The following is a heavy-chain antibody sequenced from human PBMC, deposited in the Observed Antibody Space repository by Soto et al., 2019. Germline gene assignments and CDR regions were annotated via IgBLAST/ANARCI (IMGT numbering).Heavy chain of an antibody. V-gene: IGHV4-59*08. D-gene: IGHD1-1*01. CDR2: IYYSGST. CDR1: GGSINSYY. J-gene: IGHJ5*02. CDR3: ARSGNWYGVWFDP. Sequence: SETLSLTCTVSGGSINSYYWSWIRQPPGKGLEWIGYIYYSGSTNYNPSLESRVTISVDTSKNQFSLKLSSVTAADTAVYYCARSGNWYGVWFDPWGQGTLVTVSS.